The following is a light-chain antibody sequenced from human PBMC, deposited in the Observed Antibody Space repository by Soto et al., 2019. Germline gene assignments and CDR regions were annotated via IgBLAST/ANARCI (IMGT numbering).Light chain of an antibody. Sequence: DIVLTQSPGTLSLSPGERATLSCRTSESISSEYLAWYQQRPGQAPRLLIYGASSRATGVPDRFSGSGSGTEFTLTISNLQSEDFAVYFCQQYHNWPPITFGQGTRLEIK. V-gene: IGKV3-20*01. CDR2: GAS. CDR3: QQYHNWPPIT. CDR1: ESISSEY. J-gene: IGKJ5*01.